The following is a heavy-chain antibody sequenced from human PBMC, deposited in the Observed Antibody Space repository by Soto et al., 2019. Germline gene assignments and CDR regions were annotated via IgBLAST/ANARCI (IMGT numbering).Heavy chain of an antibody. V-gene: IGHV3-30*18. Sequence: QVQLVESGGGVVQPGRSLRLSCAAAGFTFSNYGMHRVRKAPGKGLEWVAVISYHGSDKYYADSVKGRFTISRDNSKNTLYLQMDSLRAEDTAVYYCAKDHLTTTVTTVGYWGQGTLVTVSS. CDR1: GFTFSNYG. CDR3: AKDHLTTTVTTVGY. CDR2: ISYHGSDK. D-gene: IGHD4-17*01. J-gene: IGHJ4*02.